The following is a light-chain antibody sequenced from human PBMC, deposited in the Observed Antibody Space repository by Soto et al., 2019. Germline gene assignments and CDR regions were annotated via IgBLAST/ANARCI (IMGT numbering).Light chain of an antibody. V-gene: IGLV2-14*01. Sequence: QSALTQPASVSGSPGQSITISCTGTSSDVGGYNYVSWYQQHPGKAPKLMIYDVSNRPSGVSNRFSGSTSGNTASLTISGLQAEDEADYSCSSYTSSSTLNYVFGTGTKVTVL. J-gene: IGLJ1*01. CDR1: SSDVGGYNY. CDR3: SSYTSSSTLNYV. CDR2: DVS.